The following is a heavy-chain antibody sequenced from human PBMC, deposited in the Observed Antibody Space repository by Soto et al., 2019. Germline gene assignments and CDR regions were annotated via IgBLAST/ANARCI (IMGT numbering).Heavy chain of an antibody. CDR2: ISAYNGNT. V-gene: IGHV1-18*01. CDR3: ARDPEYYDSSPIGYFDY. J-gene: IGHJ4*03. D-gene: IGHD3-22*01. Sequence: ASVKVSCKASGYTFTSYGISWVRQAPEQGHEWMGWISAYNGNTNYAQKLQGRVTMTTDTSTSTAYMELRSLRSDDTAVYYCARDPEYYDSSPIGYFDYWGRG. CDR1: GYTFTSYG.